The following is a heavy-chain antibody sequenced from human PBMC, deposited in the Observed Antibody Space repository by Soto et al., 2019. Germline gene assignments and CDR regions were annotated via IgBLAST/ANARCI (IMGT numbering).Heavy chain of an antibody. J-gene: IGHJ4*02. CDR3: ARTWSRMGPDY. V-gene: IGHV4-39*07. Sequence: SETLSLTCTVSGGSISSTSSYWGWIRQPPGEGLEWIVSIHYSGNTYYNSSLKRRLTVSVDTSKNQFSLKLSSVTAADTAVYYCARTWSRMGPDYWGQGTLVTVSS. D-gene: IGHD3-3*01. CDR1: GGSISSTSSY. CDR2: IHYSGNT.